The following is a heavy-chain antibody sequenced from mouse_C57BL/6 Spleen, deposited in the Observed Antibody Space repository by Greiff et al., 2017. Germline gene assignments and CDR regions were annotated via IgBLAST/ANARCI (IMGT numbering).Heavy chain of an antibody. CDR3: ARSYYGKGWYFDV. Sequence: QVQLQQPGAELVQPGASVKLSCKASGYTFTSYWMHWVKQRPGQGLEWIGMIHPNSGSTNYNEKFKSKATLTVDKSSSTAYMQLSSLTSEDSAVYYCARSYYGKGWYFDVWGTGTTVTVSS. D-gene: IGHD1-1*01. CDR2: IHPNSGST. V-gene: IGHV1-64*01. CDR1: GYTFTSYW. J-gene: IGHJ1*03.